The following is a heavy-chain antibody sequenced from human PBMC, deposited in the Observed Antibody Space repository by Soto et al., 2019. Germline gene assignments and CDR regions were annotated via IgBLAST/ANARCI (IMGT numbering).Heavy chain of an antibody. J-gene: IGHJ6*03. Sequence: EVQLVESGGGLVKPGGSLRLSCAASGFTFSSYSMNWVRQAPGKGLEWVSSISSSTSYIYYADSVKGRFTISRDNAKNPLYLQMNSLRAEDTAVYYCARQQDNYYYYMDVWGEGTTVTVSS. D-gene: IGHD6-13*01. V-gene: IGHV3-21*01. CDR2: ISSSTSYI. CDR3: ARQQDNYYYYMDV. CDR1: GFTFSSYS.